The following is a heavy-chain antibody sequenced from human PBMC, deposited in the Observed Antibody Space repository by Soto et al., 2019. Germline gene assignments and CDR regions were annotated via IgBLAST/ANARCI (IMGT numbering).Heavy chain of an antibody. CDR1: GGSISSNNW. J-gene: IGHJ6*02. D-gene: IGHD4-4*01. Sequence: QVQLQESGPGLVEPSGTLSLTCAVSGGSISSNNWWSWVRQSPAKGLEWIGEFYHSGTTHYNPSLSSRXXIXVXXSKDQFSLKLSSVTAADTAIYYCARNVQSSYGMDVWGQGTTVTVSS. CDR3: ARNVQSSYGMDV. CDR2: FYHSGTT. V-gene: IGHV4-4*02.